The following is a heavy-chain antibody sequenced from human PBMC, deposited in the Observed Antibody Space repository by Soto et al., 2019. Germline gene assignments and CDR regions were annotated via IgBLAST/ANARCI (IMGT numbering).Heavy chain of an antibody. CDR3: ARGSYYDSSGYFGP. CDR2: IYYSGST. Sequence: SETLSLSCTVSGGSISSGDYYWSWIRQPPGKGLEWIGYIYYSGSTYYNPSLKSRVTISVDTSKNQFSLKLSSVTAADTAVYYCARGSYYDSSGYFGPWGQGTLVTVSS. CDR1: GGSISSGDYY. J-gene: IGHJ5*02. V-gene: IGHV4-30-4*01. D-gene: IGHD3-22*01.